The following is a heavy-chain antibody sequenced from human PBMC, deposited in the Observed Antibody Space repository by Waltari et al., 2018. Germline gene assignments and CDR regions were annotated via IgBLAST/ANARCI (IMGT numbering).Heavy chain of an antibody. D-gene: IGHD2-21*02. CDR3: ARSDMTV. J-gene: IGHJ4*02. CDR2: ISAYDGNT. Sequence: QVQLVQSGPEVKKPGASVTVSCKASGYIFTTYGINWVREAPGQGREWMGWISAYDGNTNYAQSLQGRVTMTTDTSASTAYMELRSLRSDDTAVYYWARSDMTVWGQGTLVTVSS. CDR1: GYIFTTYG. V-gene: IGHV1-18*01.